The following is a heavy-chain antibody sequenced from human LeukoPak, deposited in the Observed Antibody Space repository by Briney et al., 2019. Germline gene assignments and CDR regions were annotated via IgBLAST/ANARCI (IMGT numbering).Heavy chain of an antibody. V-gene: IGHV3-15*01. CDR2: IKPRMHGETT. Sequence: PGGSLRLSCAVSGVTVSSNYLSWVRQTPGKGLEWVGRIKPRMHGETTDYAAPVEGRFHISRDDSRNTVTLHMYGLKTEDTAIYYCAHIGKAPAVLEHWGQGTLVTVSS. D-gene: IGHD2-21*01. CDR1: GVTVSSNY. CDR3: AHIGKAPAVLEH. J-gene: IGHJ4*02.